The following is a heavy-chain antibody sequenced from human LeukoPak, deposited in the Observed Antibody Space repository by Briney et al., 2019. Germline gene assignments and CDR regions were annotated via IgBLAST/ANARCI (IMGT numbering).Heavy chain of an antibody. CDR3: TRAGNVYGAYIDY. Sequence: GGSLRLSCTASGFTFGDYAMSWVRQAPGKGLEWVGFIRSKAYGGTTEYAASVKGRFTISRDDSKSIAYLQMNSLKTEDTAVYYCTRAGNVYGAYIDYWGQGTLVTVSS. V-gene: IGHV3-49*04. CDR2: IRSKAYGGTT. D-gene: IGHD4-17*01. CDR1: GFTFGDYA. J-gene: IGHJ4*02.